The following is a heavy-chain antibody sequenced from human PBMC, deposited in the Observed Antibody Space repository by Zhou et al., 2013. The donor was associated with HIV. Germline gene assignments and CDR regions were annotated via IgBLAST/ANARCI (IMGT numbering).Heavy chain of an antibody. CDR1: GGTFDNFA. J-gene: IGHJ4*02. Sequence: QVHLVQSGAEVKKPGSSVKVSCKASGGTFDNFAVAWVRQAPGRGLEWVGGISPIFGMANYGQNFKNRVSITTDGSTRTTYMELSSLKSEDTAVYYCASSSQFGGSYGAYFDYWGQGTLVTVSS. CDR3: ASSSQFGGSYGAYFDY. D-gene: IGHD1-26*01. CDR2: ISPIFGMA. V-gene: IGHV1-69*05.